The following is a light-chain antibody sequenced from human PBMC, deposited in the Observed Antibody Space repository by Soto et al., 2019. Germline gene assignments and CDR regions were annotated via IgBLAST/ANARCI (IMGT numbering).Light chain of an antibody. CDR3: QQYNSYSRT. CDR1: QSISSW. V-gene: IGKV1-5*03. CDR2: KAS. Sequence: DIQMTQSPSTLSASVGDRVTITCLASQSISSWLAWYQQKPGKAPKLLIYKASSLESGVPSRFSGSGSGTEFTLTISSLQPDDFATYYCQQYNSYSRTFGGGTKVEIK. J-gene: IGKJ4*01.